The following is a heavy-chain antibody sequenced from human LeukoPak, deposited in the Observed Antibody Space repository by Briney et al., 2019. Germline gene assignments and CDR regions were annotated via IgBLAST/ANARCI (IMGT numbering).Heavy chain of an antibody. V-gene: IGHV3-48*01. CDR2: ISSSSSTI. CDR3: ARWWGGHYYYYMDV. CDR1: GFTFSSYS. Sequence: GGSLRLSCAASGFTFSSYSMNWVRQAPGKGLEWVSYISSSSSTIYYADSVKGRFTISRDNAKNSLYLQMNSLRAEDTAVYYCARWWGGHYYYYMDVWGKGTTVTVSS. J-gene: IGHJ6*03. D-gene: IGHD2-15*01.